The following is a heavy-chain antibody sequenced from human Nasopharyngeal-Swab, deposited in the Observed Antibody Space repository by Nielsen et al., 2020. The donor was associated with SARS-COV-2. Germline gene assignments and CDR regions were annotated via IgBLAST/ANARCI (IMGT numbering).Heavy chain of an antibody. CDR1: GYTFSEYG. CDR2: ISAYNSNI. J-gene: IGHJ4*02. V-gene: IGHV1-18*01. Sequence: ASVKVSCKASGYTFSEYGISWVRQAPAQGLEWMAWISAYNSNIKYAENFQDRVTVTRDTSTSTGYLEMRGLRSDDTAVYYCARDDLDYWGQGTLVTVSS. CDR3: ARDDLDY.